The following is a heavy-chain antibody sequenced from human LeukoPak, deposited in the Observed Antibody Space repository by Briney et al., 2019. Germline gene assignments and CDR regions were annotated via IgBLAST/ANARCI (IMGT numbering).Heavy chain of an antibody. CDR1: GLTFSNYW. J-gene: IGHJ4*02. D-gene: IGHD1-26*01. V-gene: IGHV3-7*03. CDR3: AKKWGVGTTTLDYFDY. Sequence: GGSLRLSCAASGLTFSNYWMSWVRQAPGKGLEWVANIKEDGSEKYYVDSMKGRFTISRDNSKNTLYLQMNSLTDEDTAVYYCAKKWGVGTTTLDYFDYWGQGTLVTVSS. CDR2: IKEDGSEK.